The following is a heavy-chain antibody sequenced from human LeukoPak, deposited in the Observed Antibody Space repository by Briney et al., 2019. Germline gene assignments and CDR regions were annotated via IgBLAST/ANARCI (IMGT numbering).Heavy chain of an antibody. CDR1: GYTFTGYY. D-gene: IGHD2-8*02. V-gene: IGHV1-2*02. CDR3: ARVDGGEWYYFDY. Sequence: ASVKVSWKASGYTFTGYYMHWVRQAPGQGLEWMGWINPNNGGTNYAQTFQGRVTMTLDTSISTGYMELSRLRSDDTATYYCARVDGGEWYYFDYWGQGTLVTVSS. J-gene: IGHJ4*02. CDR2: INPNNGGT.